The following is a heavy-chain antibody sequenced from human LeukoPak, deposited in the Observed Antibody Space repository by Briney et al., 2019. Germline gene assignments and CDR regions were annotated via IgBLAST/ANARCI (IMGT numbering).Heavy chain of an antibody. Sequence: PSETLSLTCTVSGGSISSYYSSWIRQPPGKGLEWIGYIYSSGSTNYNPSLKSRITISVDTSKNQFSLKLSSVTAADTAVYYCARFAYCGGHCWYYLDYWGQGSLVTVSS. CDR1: GGSISSYY. CDR2: IYSSGST. CDR3: ARFAYCGGHCWYYLDY. D-gene: IGHD2-21*02. J-gene: IGHJ4*02. V-gene: IGHV4-59*01.